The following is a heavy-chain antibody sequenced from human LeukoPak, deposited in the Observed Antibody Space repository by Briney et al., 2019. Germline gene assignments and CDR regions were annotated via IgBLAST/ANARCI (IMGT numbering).Heavy chain of an antibody. CDR3: ARASWYHGKILIDY. CDR2: IYSGGST. J-gene: IGHJ4*02. Sequence: GGSLRLSCAASGFTVSSNYMSWVRQAPGKGLEWVSVIYSGGSTYYADSVKGRFTISRDNSKNTLYLQMNSLRAEDTAVYYCARASWYHGKILIDYWGQGTLVTVSS. V-gene: IGHV3-66*01. CDR1: GFTVSSNY. D-gene: IGHD6-13*01.